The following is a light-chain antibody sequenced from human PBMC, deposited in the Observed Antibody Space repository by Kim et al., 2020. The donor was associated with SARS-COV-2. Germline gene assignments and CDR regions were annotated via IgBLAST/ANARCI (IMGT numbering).Light chain of an antibody. J-gene: IGKJ3*01. Sequence: LLAISCRSSKSRVYSVGNTYLNWFHQRPGQSPRSLVSEVSNRDSGGPDGCSVRGSGTDFSLIISRVEAEDVGVYYCKQGTHWPFTFGPGPKVNI. CDR1: KSRVYSVGNTY. CDR3: KQGTHWPFT. V-gene: IGKV2-30*01. CDR2: EVS.